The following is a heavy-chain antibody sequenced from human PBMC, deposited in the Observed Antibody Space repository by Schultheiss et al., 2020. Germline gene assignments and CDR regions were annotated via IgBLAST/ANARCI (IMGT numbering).Heavy chain of an antibody. J-gene: IGHJ2*01. CDR2: IYQSGST. Sequence: SETLSLTCTVSGGSISSYYWSWIRQPSGRGLEWIGYIYQSGSTYYNPSVKGRVMISIDRSKKQFSLNLRSVTAADTAVYFCARAHCSGGTCYPWYFDVWGRGILVTVSS. CDR3: ARAHCSGGTCYPWYFDV. V-gene: IGHV4-59*12. D-gene: IGHD2-15*01. CDR1: GGSISSYY.